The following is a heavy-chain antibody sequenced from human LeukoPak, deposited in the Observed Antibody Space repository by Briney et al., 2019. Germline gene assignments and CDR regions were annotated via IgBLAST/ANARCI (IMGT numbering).Heavy chain of an antibody. D-gene: IGHD3-10*01. J-gene: IGHJ4*02. CDR3: ARDLTPYYGSGSYSTQDY. CDR2: ISANNGNT. V-gene: IGHV1-18*01. CDR1: GYTFTSYG. Sequence: ASVKVSCKASGYTFTSYGISWVRQAPGQGLEWMGWISANNGNTNYAQKLQGRVTMTTDTSTSTAYMELRSLRSDDTAVYYCARDLTPYYGSGSYSTQDYWCQGTLVTVSS.